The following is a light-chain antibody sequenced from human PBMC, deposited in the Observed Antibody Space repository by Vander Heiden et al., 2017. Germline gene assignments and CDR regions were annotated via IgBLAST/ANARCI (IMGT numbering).Light chain of an antibody. J-gene: IGKJ1*01. CDR3: QQSYSTPRT. CDR2: AAS. V-gene: IGKV1-39*01. CDR1: QSISSY. Sequence: DRVTITCRASQSISSYLNWYQQKPGKAPKLLIYAASRLQSGVPSRFSGSGSGTDFTLTISSLQPEDFATYYCQQSYSTPRTFGQGTKVEIK.